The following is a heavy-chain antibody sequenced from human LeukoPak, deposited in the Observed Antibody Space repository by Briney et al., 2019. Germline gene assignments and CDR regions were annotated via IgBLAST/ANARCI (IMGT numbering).Heavy chain of an antibody. D-gene: IGHD2-2*02. V-gene: IGHV3-7*01. CDR1: GFTFSSYW. J-gene: IGHJ4*02. CDR3: ARDQDYFRSTSCYKY. CDR2: IKQDGSEK. Sequence: GGSLRLSCAASGFTFSSYWMSWVRQAPGKGLEWVANIKQDGSEKYYVDSVKGRFTISRDNAKNSLYLQMNSLRAEDTAVYYCARDQDYFRSTSCYKYWGQGTLVTVSS.